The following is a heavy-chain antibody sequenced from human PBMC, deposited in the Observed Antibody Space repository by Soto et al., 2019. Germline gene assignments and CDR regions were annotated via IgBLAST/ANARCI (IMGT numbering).Heavy chain of an antibody. Sequence: ASVKVSCKASGYTFTSYGISWVRQAPGQGLEWMGWISAYNGNTNYAQKLQGRVTMTTDTSTSTAYMELRSLRSDDTAVYYCARDHKRVVPAAMDAFDIWGQGTMVTVSS. CDR2: ISAYNGNT. CDR3: ARDHKRVVPAAMDAFDI. J-gene: IGHJ3*02. V-gene: IGHV1-18*01. CDR1: GYTFTSYG. D-gene: IGHD2-2*01.